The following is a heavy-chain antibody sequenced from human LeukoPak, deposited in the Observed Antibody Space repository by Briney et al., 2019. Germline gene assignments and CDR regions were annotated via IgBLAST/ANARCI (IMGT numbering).Heavy chain of an antibody. CDR3: ETAIQLRPF. D-gene: IGHD1-1*01. CDR2: IKKDGSEK. Sequence: GGSLRLSCAASGFTFSSHWMSWVRQAPGKGLEWVANIKKDGSEKYYVDAVKGRFTISRDNAKTSLYLQMNGLRPEDTAVYYCETAIQLRPFWGQGTLVTVSS. V-gene: IGHV3-7*01. J-gene: IGHJ4*02. CDR1: GFTFSSHW.